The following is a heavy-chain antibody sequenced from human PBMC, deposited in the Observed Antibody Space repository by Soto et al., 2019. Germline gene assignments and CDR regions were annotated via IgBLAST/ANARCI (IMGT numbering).Heavy chain of an antibody. V-gene: IGHV3-66*01. CDR2: IYSGGST. CDR1: GFTVSSNY. Sequence: GGSLRLSCAASGFTVSSNYMSWVRQAPGKGLEWVSVIYSGGSTYYADSVKGRFTISRDNSKNTLYLQMNSLRAEDTAVYYCATSFWSGYYSYYYMDVWGKGTTVTVSS. J-gene: IGHJ6*03. D-gene: IGHD3-3*01. CDR3: ATSFWSGYYSYYYMDV.